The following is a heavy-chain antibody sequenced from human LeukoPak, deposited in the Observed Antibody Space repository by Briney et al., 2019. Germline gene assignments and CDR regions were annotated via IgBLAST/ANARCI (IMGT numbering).Heavy chain of an antibody. J-gene: IGHJ4*02. CDR3: ARARGYSYENDH. CDR2: ISSSSSYI. CDR1: GFTFSSYS. D-gene: IGHD5-18*01. Sequence: GGSLRLSCAASGFTFSSYSMNWVRRAPGKGLEWVSSISSSSSYIYYADSVKGRFTISRDNSKNTLYLQMNSLRAGDTALYYCARARGYSYENDHWGQGTLVTVSS. V-gene: IGHV3-21*01.